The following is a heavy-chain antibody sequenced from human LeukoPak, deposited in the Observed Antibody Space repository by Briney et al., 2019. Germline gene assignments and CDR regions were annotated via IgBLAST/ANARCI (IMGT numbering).Heavy chain of an antibody. CDR3: ARIRSLPIYYYYMDV. Sequence: PSETLSLTCAVYGGSFSGYYWSWIRQPPGKGLEWIGEINHSGSTNYNPSLKSRVTISVDTSKDQSSLKLSSVTAADTAVYYCARIRSLPIYYYYMDVWGKGTTVTVSS. J-gene: IGHJ6*03. CDR2: INHSGST. V-gene: IGHV4-34*01. D-gene: IGHD3-3*01. CDR1: GGSFSGYY.